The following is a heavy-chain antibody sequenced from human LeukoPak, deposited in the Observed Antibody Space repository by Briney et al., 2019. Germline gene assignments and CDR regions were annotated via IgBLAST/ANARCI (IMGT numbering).Heavy chain of an antibody. D-gene: IGHD6-19*01. Sequence: GRSLRLSCAASGFTFSRFEMNWVRQAPGKGLEWVSYISSIGSTIYYADSVKGRFTISRDNAKNSLYLQMNSLRAEDAAVYYCTTITVAAAFDYWGQGTLVTVSS. J-gene: IGHJ4*02. CDR1: GFTFSRFE. V-gene: IGHV3-48*03. CDR3: TTITVAAAFDY. CDR2: ISSIGSTI.